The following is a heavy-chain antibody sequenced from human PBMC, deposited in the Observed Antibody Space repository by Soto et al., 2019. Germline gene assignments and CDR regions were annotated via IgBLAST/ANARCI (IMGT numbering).Heavy chain of an antibody. J-gene: IGHJ6*02. CDR1: GYTFTSYG. CDR2: ISAYNGNT. V-gene: IGHV1-18*01. CDR3: ASYYYDSSGSLGRYYYYGMDV. D-gene: IGHD3-22*01. Sequence: ASVKVSCKASGYTFTSYGISWVRQAPGQGLEWMGWISAYNGNTNYAQKLQGRVTMTTDTSTSTAYMELRSLRSDDTAVYYCASYYYDSSGSLGRYYYYGMDVWRQGTTVTVSS.